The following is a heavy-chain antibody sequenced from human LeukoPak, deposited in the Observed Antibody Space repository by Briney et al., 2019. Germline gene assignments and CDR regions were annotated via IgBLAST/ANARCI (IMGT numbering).Heavy chain of an antibody. J-gene: IGHJ4*02. Sequence: ASVKVSCKSSGYTFTDYYIHWVRQAPGQGLKWMGWINPNSGGTSYAQNFQGRVTMTRDTSIRTAYMELSRLRSDDTAVYYCARELSGSYGTLDYWGQGTLVTVSS. CDR2: INPNSGGT. V-gene: IGHV1-2*02. CDR1: GYTFTDYY. CDR3: ARELSGSYGTLDY. D-gene: IGHD1-26*01.